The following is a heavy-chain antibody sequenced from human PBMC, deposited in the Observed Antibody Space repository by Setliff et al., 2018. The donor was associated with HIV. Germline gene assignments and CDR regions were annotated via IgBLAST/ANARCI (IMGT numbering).Heavy chain of an antibody. CDR2: IIPIFGTA. J-gene: IGHJ6*02. Sequence: SVKVSCKASGGTFSSYAISWVRQAPGQGLEWMGGIIPIFGTANYAQKFQGRVTITADESTSTAYMELSSLRSENTAVYYCARDLMGARDYYGMDVWGQGTTVTVSS. CDR3: ARDLMGARDYYGMDV. V-gene: IGHV1-69*13. D-gene: IGHD1-26*01. CDR1: GGTFSSYA.